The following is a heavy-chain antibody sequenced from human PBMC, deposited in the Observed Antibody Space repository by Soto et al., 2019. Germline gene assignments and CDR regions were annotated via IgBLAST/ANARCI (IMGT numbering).Heavy chain of an antibody. J-gene: IGHJ3*02. Sequence: ASVKVSCKTSGYTFTKHDITWVRQAPGQGLEWMGWISTQNGDTKYAQKFQGRVTITTETITTSTVYMDLRSLRSDDTAIYYCARRIVRAYYDAFDIWGQGTMVTVSS. V-gene: IGHV1-18*04. CDR3: ARRIVRAYYDAFDI. CDR2: ISTQNGDT. D-gene: IGHD3-10*01. CDR1: GYTFTKHD.